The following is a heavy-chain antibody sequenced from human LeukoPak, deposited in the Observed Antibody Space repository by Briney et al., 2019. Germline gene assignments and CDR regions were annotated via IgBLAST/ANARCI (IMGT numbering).Heavy chain of an antibody. CDR3: ARCPSPGWFDP. V-gene: IGHV4-30-4*08. CDR1: GGSISSDDYY. J-gene: IGHJ5*02. Sequence: PSETLSLTCTVSGGSISSDDYYWSWIRQPPGKGLEWIGFIYYTGSTYYNPSLKSRVTISVDPSKNQFSLRLSSVTAADTAVYYCARCPSPGWFDPWGQGTLVTVSS. CDR2: IYYTGST.